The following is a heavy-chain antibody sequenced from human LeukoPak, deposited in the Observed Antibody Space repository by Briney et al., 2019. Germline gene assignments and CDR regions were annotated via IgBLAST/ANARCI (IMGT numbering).Heavy chain of an antibody. D-gene: IGHD6-6*01. V-gene: IGHV1-2*02. J-gene: IGHJ6*03. Sequence: ASAKVSCKASGYTFTGYYMHWVRQAPGQGLEWMGWINPNSGGTNYAQKFQGRVTMTRDTSISTAYMELSRLRSDDTAVYYCARAASIAARHYYYYMDVWGKGTTVTVSS. CDR1: GYTFTGYY. CDR3: ARAASIAARHYYYYMDV. CDR2: INPNSGGT.